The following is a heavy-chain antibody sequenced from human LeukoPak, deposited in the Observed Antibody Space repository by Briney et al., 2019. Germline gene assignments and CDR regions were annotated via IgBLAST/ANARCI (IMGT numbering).Heavy chain of an antibody. CDR1: GYTFTGYY. CDR2: INPNSGGT. Sequence: GASVKVSCKASGYTFTGYYMHWVRQAPGQGLEWMGWINPNSGGTNYAQKFQGRVTITADKSTSTAYMELSSLRSEDTAVYYCTRGRDYFDSSGYYYGYWGQGTLVTVSS. CDR3: TRGRDYFDSSGYYYGY. D-gene: IGHD3-22*01. J-gene: IGHJ4*02. V-gene: IGHV1-2*02.